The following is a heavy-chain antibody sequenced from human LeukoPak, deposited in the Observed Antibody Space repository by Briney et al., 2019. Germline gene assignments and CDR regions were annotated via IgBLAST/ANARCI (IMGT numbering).Heavy chain of an antibody. Sequence: SETLSLTCAVYGGSFSGYYWNWIRQPPGKGLEWIGEINHSGSTNYNPSLKSRVTISVDTSKNQLSLKLSSVTAADTAVYYCARDRSGWYGEDYWGQGTLVTVSS. CDR1: GGSFSGYY. D-gene: IGHD6-19*01. CDR2: INHSGST. J-gene: IGHJ4*02. CDR3: ARDRSGWYGEDY. V-gene: IGHV4-34*01.